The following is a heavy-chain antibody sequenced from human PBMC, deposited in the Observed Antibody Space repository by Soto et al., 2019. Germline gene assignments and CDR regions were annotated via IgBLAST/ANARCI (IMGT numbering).Heavy chain of an antibody. J-gene: IGHJ6*04. V-gene: IGHV5-51*01. Sequence: GESLKISCKTSGYTFTAYWIAWVRQMPGKGLECMGVIYPGDSDTRYSPSFQGQVTIPADKSISTAYLQWSSLKASDTAIYFCAGQGHDEEPPPNGKGVWGGGTRFTVAS. D-gene: IGHD3-3*01. CDR1: GYTFTAYW. CDR3: AGQGHDEEPPPNGKGV. CDR2: IYPGDSDT.